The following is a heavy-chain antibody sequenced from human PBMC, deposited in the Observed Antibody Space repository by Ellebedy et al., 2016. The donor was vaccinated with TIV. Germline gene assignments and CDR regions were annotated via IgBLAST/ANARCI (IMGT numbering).Heavy chain of an antibody. J-gene: IGHJ5*02. CDR2: INHSGST. CDR3: AREGYYGGWFNP. V-gene: IGHV4-34*01. Sequence: ESLKISXAASGFTFSSYSMNWVRQPPGKGLEWIGEINHSGSTNYNPSLKSRVTISVDTSKNQFSLKLSSVTAADTAVYYCAREGYYGGWFNPWGQGTLVTVSS. D-gene: IGHD4-23*01. CDR1: GFTFSSYS.